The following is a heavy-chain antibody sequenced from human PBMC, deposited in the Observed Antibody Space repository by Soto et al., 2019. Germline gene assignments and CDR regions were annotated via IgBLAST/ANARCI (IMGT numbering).Heavy chain of an antibody. V-gene: IGHV3-53*01. D-gene: IGHD3-10*01. J-gene: IGHJ6*02. CDR1: GFTVSYNY. CDR2: IYRGGDT. Sequence: GGSLRLSCAVSGFTVSYNYMNWVRQAPGKGLEWVSVIYRGGDTFYADSVKGRFTISRDNSKNTLYLQMNSLRAEDAAVYFCAKDQEGSGSHWLGYNYYGMDVWGQGTTVTVS. CDR3: AKDQEGSGSHWLGYNYYGMDV.